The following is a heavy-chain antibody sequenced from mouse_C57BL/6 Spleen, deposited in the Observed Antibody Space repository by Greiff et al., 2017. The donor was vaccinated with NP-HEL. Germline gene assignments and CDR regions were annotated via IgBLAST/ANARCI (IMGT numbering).Heavy chain of an antibody. V-gene: IGHV1-42*01. CDR2: INPSTGGT. CDR1: GYSFTGYY. Sequence: VQLKESGPELVKPGASVKISCKASGYSFTGYYMNWVKQSPEKSLEWIGEINPSTGGTTYNQKFKAKATLTVDKSSSTAYMQLKSLTSEDSAVYYCARYHYYGSSYWGQGTTLTVSS. CDR3: ARYHYYGSSY. J-gene: IGHJ2*01. D-gene: IGHD1-1*01.